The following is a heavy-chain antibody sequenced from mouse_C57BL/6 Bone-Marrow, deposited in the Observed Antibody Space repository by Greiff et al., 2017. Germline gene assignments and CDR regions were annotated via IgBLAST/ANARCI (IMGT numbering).Heavy chain of an antibody. V-gene: IGHV7-1*01. CDR1: GFTFSDFY. J-gene: IGHJ3*01. CDR3: SRAARDSSGQAGFAY. CDR2: SRNKANDYTK. Sequence: EVMLVESGGGLVQSGRSLRLSCATSGFTFSDFYMEWVRQAPGKGLEWIAASRNKANDYTKEYSASVKVRFIVSRDTSQSTLYLQMNALSAEYTAIYYCSRAARDSSGQAGFAYWGQWTLVTVSA. D-gene: IGHD3-2*02.